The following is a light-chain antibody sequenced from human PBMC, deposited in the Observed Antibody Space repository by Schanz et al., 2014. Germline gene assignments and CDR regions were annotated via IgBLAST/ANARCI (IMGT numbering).Light chain of an antibody. V-gene: IGKV3-20*01. CDR3: QQYNNWPRT. Sequence: EIVLTQSPGALSLSPGDRATLSCRASQSVSSIDLAWYQQKPGQAPNVLIYGTSTRATGIPDRFSGSGSGTGSGTDFSLTISRLEPEDFAVYYCQQYNNWPRTFGQGTKVEIK. CDR2: GTS. CDR1: QSVSSID. J-gene: IGKJ1*01.